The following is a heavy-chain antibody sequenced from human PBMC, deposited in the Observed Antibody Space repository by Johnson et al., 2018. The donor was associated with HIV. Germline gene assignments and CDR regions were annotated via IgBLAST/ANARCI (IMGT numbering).Heavy chain of an antibody. CDR3: STDLRPLSFRFKAAFAI. D-gene: IGHD3-10*01. J-gene: IGHJ3*02. V-gene: IGHV3-15*01. CDR2: IKSKTDGGTT. Sequence: VQLVESGGGLVRPEGSLRLSCAASGFTFSDYYMSWIRQAPGQGLEWVGRIKSKTDGGTTDYAAPVKGRFTSSRDGSKNTRYLQMNSPKTEDTAVYYCSTDLRPLSFRFKAAFAIWGQGTMVTVSS. CDR1: GFTFSDYY.